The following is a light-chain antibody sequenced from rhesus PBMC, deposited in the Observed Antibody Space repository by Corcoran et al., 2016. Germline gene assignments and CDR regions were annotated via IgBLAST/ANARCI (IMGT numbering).Light chain of an antibody. J-gene: IGLJ1*01. CDR3: SSYAGSNTYI. CDR1: SSEIGCYNY. V-gene: IGLV2-23*01. Sequence: QAALTQPPSVSGSPGQSVTISCTGTSSEIGCYNYVSWYQQHPGKAPKLMIYDVSKRPSGVSDRFSGSKSGNTASLTISGLQAEDEADYYCSSYAGSNTYIFGAGTRLTVL. CDR2: DVS.